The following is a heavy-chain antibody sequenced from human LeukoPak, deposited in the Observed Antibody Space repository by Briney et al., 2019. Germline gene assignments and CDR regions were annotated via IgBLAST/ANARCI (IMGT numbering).Heavy chain of an antibody. CDR2: IITIHDIP. J-gene: IGHJ4*02. CDR1: GGSFSNYG. CDR3: ARELEPYYFDY. D-gene: IGHD1-1*01. V-gene: IGHV1-69*04. Sequence: GASVKVSCKASGGSFSNYGITWVRQAPGQGLEWMGRIITIHDIPNYAQKFQGRVTITLDKSTITIFMELSSLRSEDTAVYYCARELEPYYFDYWGQGSLVTVSS.